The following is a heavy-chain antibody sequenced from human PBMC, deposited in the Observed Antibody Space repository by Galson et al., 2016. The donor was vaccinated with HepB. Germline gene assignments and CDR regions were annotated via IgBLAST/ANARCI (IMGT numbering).Heavy chain of an antibody. D-gene: IGHD1-1*01. CDR2: LDWDVDK. CDR3: ARTHWTDPGLSYFDF. Sequence: PAPVKPTQTLTLPCTFSGFSLNIDRQAVSWIPQPPGKALEWLALLDWDVDKDYIPSLKTRLTIFKDTSKNQVVLKMPNMDPVDKATYYCARTHWTDPGLSYFDFWGRGTLVTVSS. V-gene: IGHV2-70*01. CDR1: GFSLNIDRQA. J-gene: IGHJ4*02.